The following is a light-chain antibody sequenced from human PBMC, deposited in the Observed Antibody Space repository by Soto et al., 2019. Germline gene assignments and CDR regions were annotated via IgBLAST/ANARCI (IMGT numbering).Light chain of an antibody. Sequence: NVLTQSPGTLSLSPGERATLSCRASQSLSGNYLAWYQQKPGQAPRVLIYRASIRATGISDRFSGSGSGTDFTLTISRLEPEDFAVYYCQHYGASPWTFGQGTKVGIK. CDR1: QSLSGNY. J-gene: IGKJ1*01. CDR2: RAS. CDR3: QHYGASPWT. V-gene: IGKV3-20*01.